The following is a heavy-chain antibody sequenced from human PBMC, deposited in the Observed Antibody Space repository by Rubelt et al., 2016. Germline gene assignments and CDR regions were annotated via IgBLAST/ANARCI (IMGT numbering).Heavy chain of an antibody. CDR2: INPSGGST. V-gene: IGHV1-46*01. CDR3: ARDIVVVVAAGGMDV. J-gene: IGHJ6*02. Sequence: LGWVGIINPSGGSTSYAQKFQGRVTMTRDTSTSTVYMELSSLRSEDTAVYYCARDIVVVVAAGGMDVWGQGTTVTVSS. D-gene: IGHD2-15*01.